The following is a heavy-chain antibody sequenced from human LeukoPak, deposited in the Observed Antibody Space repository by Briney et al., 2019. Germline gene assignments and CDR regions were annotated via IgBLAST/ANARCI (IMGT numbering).Heavy chain of an antibody. J-gene: IGHJ4*02. D-gene: IGHD2-15*01. CDR1: GYSFTSYW. CDR2: ISPGDSDT. V-gene: IGHV5-51*01. Sequence: GESLKISCKGSGYSFTSYWIGWVRQMPGKGLEWMGFISPGDSDTRYSPSFQAQVTISADESISTAYLQWSSLKASDTAMYYCARRYCSAGSCLDYWGQGTLVTVSS. CDR3: ARRYCSAGSCLDY.